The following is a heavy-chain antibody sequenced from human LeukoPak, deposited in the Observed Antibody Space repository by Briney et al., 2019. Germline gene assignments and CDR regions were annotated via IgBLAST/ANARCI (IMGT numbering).Heavy chain of an antibody. Sequence: GGSLRLSCAVSGFTFSNGWMSWVRQAPGKGLEWVSLIYTGGDTYYADSVKGRFTISRDTSKNTLYLQMNSLRAEDTAVYYSAGAARPWYFDYWGQGTQVTVSS. CDR1: GFTFSNGW. CDR2: IYTGGDT. D-gene: IGHD6-6*01. CDR3: AGAARPWYFDY. J-gene: IGHJ4*02. V-gene: IGHV3-53*01.